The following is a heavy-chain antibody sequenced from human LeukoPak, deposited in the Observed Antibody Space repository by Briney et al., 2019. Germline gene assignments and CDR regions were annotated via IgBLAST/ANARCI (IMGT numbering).Heavy chain of an antibody. CDR3: ARSKDYPLISDY. J-gene: IGHJ4*02. Sequence: PSQTLSLTCTVSGGSISSGVYYWSWIRQHPGKGLEWIGYIYYSGSTYYNPSLKSRVTISVDTSKNQFSLKLSSVTAADTAVYYCARSKDYPLISDYWGQGTLVTVSS. CDR1: GGSISSGVYY. V-gene: IGHV4-31*03. CDR2: IYYSGST. D-gene: IGHD3/OR15-3a*01.